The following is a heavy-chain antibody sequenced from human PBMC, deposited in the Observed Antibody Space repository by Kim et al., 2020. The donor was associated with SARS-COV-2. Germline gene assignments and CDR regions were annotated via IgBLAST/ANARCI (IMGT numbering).Heavy chain of an antibody. J-gene: IGHJ5*02. D-gene: IGHD1-26*01. V-gene: IGHV3-30*03. Sequence: GGSLRLSCAASGFNFSSHGMHWVRQAPGKGLEWVALISYEGSTQNYTDSVKGRFTVSRDNSKNTLFLQMNSLRPEDTAVYYCARNLVGDTDLGPWGQGTPVTVSS. CDR1: GFNFSSHG. CDR2: ISYEGSTQ. CDR3: ARNLVGDTDLGP.